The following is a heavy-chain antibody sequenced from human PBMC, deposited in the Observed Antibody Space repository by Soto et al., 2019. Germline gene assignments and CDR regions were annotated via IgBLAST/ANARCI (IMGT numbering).Heavy chain of an antibody. J-gene: IGHJ4*02. D-gene: IGHD3-10*01. V-gene: IGHV2-5*02. CDR3: AHRGYYYGSGSYYTH. CDR1: GFSLSTREVG. Sequence: QITLKESGPTLVKPTQTLTLTCTFSGFSLSTREVGVGWIRQPPGKALEWLALIYWDDDKRYSPSLKSRLTITKVTSRNQVVLTMTNMDPADTGTYYCAHRGYYYGSGSYYTHWGQGTLVTVSS. CDR2: IYWDDDK.